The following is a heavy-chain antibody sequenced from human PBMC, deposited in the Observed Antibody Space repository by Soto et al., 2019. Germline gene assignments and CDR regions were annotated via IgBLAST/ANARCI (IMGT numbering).Heavy chain of an antibody. Sequence: SGPTLVNPTQTLTLTCTFSGFSLSTSGMCVSWIRQPPGKALEWLALIDWDDDKYYSTSLKTRLTISKDTSKNQVVLTMTNMDPVDTATYYCARIRGYSYEYYFDYWGQGTLVTVSS. J-gene: IGHJ4*02. D-gene: IGHD5-18*01. V-gene: IGHV2-70*01. CDR2: IDWDDDK. CDR3: ARIRGYSYEYYFDY. CDR1: GFSLSTSGMC.